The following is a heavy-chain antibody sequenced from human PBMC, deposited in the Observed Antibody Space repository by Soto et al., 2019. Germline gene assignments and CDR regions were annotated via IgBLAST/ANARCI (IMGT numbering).Heavy chain of an antibody. J-gene: IGHJ6*03. V-gene: IGHV1-18*01. CDR3: ARDYDILTGYSNYYMDV. Sequence: ASVKVSCKASGYTFTSYGISWVRQAPGQGLEWMGWISAYNGNTNYAQKLQGRVTMTTDTSTSTAYMELRSLRSDDTAVYYCARDYDILTGYSNYYMDVWGKGTTVTVSS. CDR2: ISAYNGNT. D-gene: IGHD3-9*01. CDR1: GYTFTSYG.